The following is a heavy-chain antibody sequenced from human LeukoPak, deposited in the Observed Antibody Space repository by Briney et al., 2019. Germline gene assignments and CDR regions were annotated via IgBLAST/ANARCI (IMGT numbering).Heavy chain of an antibody. J-gene: IGHJ3*02. D-gene: IGHD3-10*01. CDR1: GYTFTGYY. CDR3: ARELVLWFGELIETNAFDI. Sequence: GASVKVSCKASGYTFTGYYMHWVRQAPGQGLEWMGWINSNSGGTNYAQKFQGRVTMTRDTSISTAYMELSRLRSDDTAVYYCARELVLWFGELIETNAFDIWGQGTMITVSS. V-gene: IGHV1-2*02. CDR2: INSNSGGT.